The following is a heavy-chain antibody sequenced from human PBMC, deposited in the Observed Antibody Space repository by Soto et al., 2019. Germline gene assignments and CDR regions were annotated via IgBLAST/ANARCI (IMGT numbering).Heavy chain of an antibody. V-gene: IGHV4-59*01. CDR3: ARGRRYCSSTNCYEGYYYMDV. D-gene: IGHD2-2*01. Sequence: SETLSLTCTVSGGSISSYYWSWIRQPPGKGLEWIGYIYYSGSTNYNPSLKSRVTISVDTSKNQFSLKLSSVTAADTAVYYCARGRRYCSSTNCYEGYYYMDVWGKGTTVTVSS. CDR2: IYYSGST. CDR1: GGSISSYY. J-gene: IGHJ6*03.